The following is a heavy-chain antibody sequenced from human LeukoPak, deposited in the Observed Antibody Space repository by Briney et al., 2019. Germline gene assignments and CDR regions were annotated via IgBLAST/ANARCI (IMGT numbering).Heavy chain of an antibody. J-gene: IGHJ6*03. Sequence: ASVKVSCKASGGTFSSYAISWVRQAPGQGLEWMGWISAYNGNTNYAQKLQGRVTMTTDTSTSTAYMELRSLRSDDTAVYYCARDLHRVVVRGVPHYYYYMDVWGKGTTVTISS. CDR2: ISAYNGNT. D-gene: IGHD3-10*01. V-gene: IGHV1-18*01. CDR3: ARDLHRVVVRGVPHYYYYMDV. CDR1: GGTFSSYA.